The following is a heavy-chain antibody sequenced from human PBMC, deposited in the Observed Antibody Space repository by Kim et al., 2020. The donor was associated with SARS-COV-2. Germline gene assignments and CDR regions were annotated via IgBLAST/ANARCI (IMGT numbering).Heavy chain of an antibody. CDR3: ARGPELLWFGELLYDGLDP. CDR2: IYYSGST. V-gene: IGHV4-39*07. Sequence: SETLSLTCTVSGGSISSSSYYWGWIRQPPGKGLEWIGSIYYSGSTYYNPSLKSRVTISVDTSKNQFSLKLSSVTAADTAVYYCARGPELLWFGELLYDGLDPWGQGTLVTVSS. CDR1: GGSISSSSYY. D-gene: IGHD3-10*01. J-gene: IGHJ5*02.